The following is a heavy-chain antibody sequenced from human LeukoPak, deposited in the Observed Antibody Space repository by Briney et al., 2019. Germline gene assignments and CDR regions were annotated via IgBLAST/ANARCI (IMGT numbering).Heavy chain of an antibody. D-gene: IGHD4-23*01. CDR1: GATLSNYA. V-gene: IGHV3-23*01. J-gene: IGHJ2*01. CDR2: ISSSGSGGNT. CDR3: AKDRTVGAPYSYFDL. Sequence: GGSLRLSCVASGATLSNYAMSWARQAPGKGLEWVSGISSSGSGGNTYYADSVKGRFTISRDSSRNTLFLHMNTLRAEDTAIYYCAKDRTVGAPYSYFDLWGPGTLGTVSS.